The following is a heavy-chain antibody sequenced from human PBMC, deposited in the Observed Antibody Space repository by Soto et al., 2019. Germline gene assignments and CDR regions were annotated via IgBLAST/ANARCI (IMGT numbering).Heavy chain of an antibody. CDR2: ISGSSITI. J-gene: IGHJ4*02. CDR1: GFSFSVYS. V-gene: IGHV3-48*02. CDR3: ARESSGYPDS. D-gene: IGHD3-22*01. Sequence: GGSLRLSCAASGFSFSVYSMNWVRQAPGKGLEWVSYISGSSITIYYADSVKGRFTISRDNAKNSLYLQLSSLRDEDTAIYYCARESSGYPDSWGQGTLVTVSS.